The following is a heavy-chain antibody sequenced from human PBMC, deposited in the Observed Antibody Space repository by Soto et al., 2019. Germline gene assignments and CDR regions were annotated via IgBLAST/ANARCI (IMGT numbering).Heavy chain of an antibody. Sequence: QVQLQESGPGLVKPSQTLSLTCTVSGGSISSGGYYWSWIRQHPGKGLVWVGYIYYSGSTYYNPSLESRVTISVNTSKSQFSLKLSSVTAADTAVYYCANRLPCGCECYWAFDIWGQGTMVTVSS. V-gene: IGHV4-31*03. CDR2: IYYSGST. D-gene: IGHD2-21*01. CDR1: GGSISSGGYY. CDR3: ANRLPCGCECYWAFDI. J-gene: IGHJ3*02.